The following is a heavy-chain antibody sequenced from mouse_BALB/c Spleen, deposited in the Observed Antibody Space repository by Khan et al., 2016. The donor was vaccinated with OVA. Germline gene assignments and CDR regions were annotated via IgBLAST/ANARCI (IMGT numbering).Heavy chain of an antibody. CDR2: ISSSSTYT. Sequence: EVQLVESGGDLVKPGGSLKLSCAASGFTFSNYGMSWVRQTPDKRLEWVATISSSSTYTYYPDSVKGRFTIPRNNAKNTLYLQMSSLKSEDTAMYYCARHLTGSFAYWGQGTLVTVSA. CDR3: ARHLTGSFAY. V-gene: IGHV5-6*01. D-gene: IGHD4-1*01. CDR1: GFTFSNYG. J-gene: IGHJ3*01.